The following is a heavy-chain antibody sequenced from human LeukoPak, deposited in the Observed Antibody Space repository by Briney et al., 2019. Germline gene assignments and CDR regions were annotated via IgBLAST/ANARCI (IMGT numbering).Heavy chain of an antibody. CDR1: GGSISSYY. J-gene: IGHJ4*02. V-gene: IGHV4-59*01. CDR3: ARGVYIAAAQYAY. CDR2: IYYSGTT. D-gene: IGHD6-13*01. Sequence: SETLSLTCTVSGGSISSYYWSWIRQPPGKGLEWIGYIYYSGTTNYNPSLKSRVTISVDTSKNQFSLKLSSVAAADTAVYYCARGVYIAAAQYAYWGQGTLVTVSS.